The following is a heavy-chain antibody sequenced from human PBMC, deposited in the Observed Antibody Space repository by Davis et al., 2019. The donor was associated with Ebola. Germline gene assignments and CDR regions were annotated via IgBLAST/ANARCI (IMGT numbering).Heavy chain of an antibody. CDR2: IRYDRSNK. Sequence: PGGSLRLSCEASGFTFSSYGMHWVRQAPGKGLEWVAFIRYDRSNKYYADSVKGRFTISRDNSKNTLYLQMNSLRAEDTALYYCAKHYYGSGSYYGPIFDYWGQGTLVTVSS. V-gene: IGHV3-30*02. CDR3: AKHYYGSGSYYGPIFDY. J-gene: IGHJ4*02. D-gene: IGHD3-10*01. CDR1: GFTFSSYG.